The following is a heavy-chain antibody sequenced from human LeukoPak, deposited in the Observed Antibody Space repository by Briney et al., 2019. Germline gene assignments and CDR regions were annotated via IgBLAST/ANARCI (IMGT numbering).Heavy chain of an antibody. D-gene: IGHD6-19*01. Sequence: SVKVSCKTSGYTFTSSGITWVRQAPGQGLEWMGWISTYNGYSKYAQNLQGRVTMTADTSTTTAYMELSSLRSDDTAVYYCAKNSSGGYSDYWGQGTLVTVSS. CDR3: AKNSSGGYSDY. CDR1: GYTFTSSG. V-gene: IGHV1-18*01. CDR2: ISTYNGYS. J-gene: IGHJ4*02.